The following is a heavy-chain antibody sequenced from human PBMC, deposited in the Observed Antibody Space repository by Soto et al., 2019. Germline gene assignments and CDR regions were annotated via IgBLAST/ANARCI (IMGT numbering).Heavy chain of an antibody. J-gene: IGHJ2*01. V-gene: IGHV1-46*01. D-gene: IGHD2-15*01. Sequence: QVQLVQSGAEVKKPGASVKVSCKASGLTFTNSYMHLVRQAPGQGLEWMGIINPSVGSTHYAHRFRGRVNMTRDTSTSTVDMELSSLRSEDTAVYYCATDIGYCSGGSCTNDWYFDLWGRGTLGTVSS. CDR2: INPSVGST. CDR1: GLTFTNSY. CDR3: ATDIGYCSGGSCTNDWYFDL.